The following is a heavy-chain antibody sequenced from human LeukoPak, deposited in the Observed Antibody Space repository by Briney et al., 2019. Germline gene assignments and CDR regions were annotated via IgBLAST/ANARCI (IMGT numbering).Heavy chain of an antibody. CDR3: ARGGLGSGSYTFLDY. J-gene: IGHJ4*02. CDR1: GYXFTSYY. Sequence: ASVKVSCKASGYXFTSYYIHWVRQAPGQGLDWMGIINPNGGGTNYAQKFQGRVTMTRDASTSTVYMELSSLRSEDTAVYYCARGGLGSGSYTFLDYWGQGTLVTVSS. V-gene: IGHV1-46*01. CDR2: INPNGGGT. D-gene: IGHD1-26*01.